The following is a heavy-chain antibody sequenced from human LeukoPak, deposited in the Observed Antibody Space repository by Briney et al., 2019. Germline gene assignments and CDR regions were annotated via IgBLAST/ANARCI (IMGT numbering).Heavy chain of an antibody. CDR2: INAGNGKT. V-gene: IGHV1-3*01. Sequence: ASVKVSCKASGYTFTNYAVHWVRQAPGQRLEWMGWINAGNGKTNYSQKFQVRVNLTRDTSASTVYMELSSLRSEDTAVYYCARGYYDLLTGHVVTYYFDYWGQGTLVTVSS. D-gene: IGHD3-9*01. CDR3: ARGYYDLLTGHVVTYYFDY. CDR1: GYTFTNYA. J-gene: IGHJ4*02.